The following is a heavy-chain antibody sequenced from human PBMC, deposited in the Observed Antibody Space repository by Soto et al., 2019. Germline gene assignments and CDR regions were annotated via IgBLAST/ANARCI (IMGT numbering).Heavy chain of an antibody. V-gene: IGHV3-7*01. CDR1: GFTFSSSG. CDR3: ARDGKGPFDI. CDR2: IKYDGSER. J-gene: IGHJ3*02. D-gene: IGHD1-1*01. Sequence: PGGSLRLSCAASGFTFSSSGMNWVRQAPGKGLEWVANIKYDGSERNYVDSVKGRFTISRDNAKSLLFLQMNSLRAEDTAVYYCARDGKGPFDIWGQGTMVTVSS.